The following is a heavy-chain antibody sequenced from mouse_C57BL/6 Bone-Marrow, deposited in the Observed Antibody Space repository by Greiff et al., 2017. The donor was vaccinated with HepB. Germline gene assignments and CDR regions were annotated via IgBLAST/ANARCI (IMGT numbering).Heavy chain of an antibody. Sequence: DVHLVESGGGLVQPGGSLKLSCAASGFTFSDYYMYWVRQTPEKRLEWVAYISNGGGSTYYPDTVKGRFTISRDNAKNTLYLQMSRLKSEDTAMYYCARHRRQLRLPLAMDYWGQGTSVTVSS. CDR1: GFTFSDYY. D-gene: IGHD3-2*02. V-gene: IGHV5-12*01. CDR2: ISNGGGST. CDR3: ARHRRQLRLPLAMDY. J-gene: IGHJ4*01.